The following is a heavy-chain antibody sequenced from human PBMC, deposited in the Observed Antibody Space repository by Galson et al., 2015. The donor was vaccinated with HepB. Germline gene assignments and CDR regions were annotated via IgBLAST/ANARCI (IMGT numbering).Heavy chain of an antibody. CDR1: GFTFSSYW. CDR2: INSDGSST. V-gene: IGHV3-74*01. CDR3: ARDPGAYIVATIGGGTFDY. J-gene: IGHJ4*02. Sequence: SLRLSCAASGFTFSSYWMHWVRQAPGKGLVWVSRINSDGSSTSYADSVKGRFTISRDNAKNTLYLQMNSLRAEDTAVYYCARDPGAYIVATIGGGTFDYWGQGTLVTVSS. D-gene: IGHD5-12*01.